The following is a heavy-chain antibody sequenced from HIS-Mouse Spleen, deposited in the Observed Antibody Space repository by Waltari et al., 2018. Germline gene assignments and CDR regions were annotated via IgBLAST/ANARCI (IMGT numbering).Heavy chain of an antibody. Sequence: QLQLQESGPGLVKPSETLSLTCTVSGGSISSSSYYWGWIRQPPGKGLEWIGSIDYSGSTYYHPSLTSRVTISVDTSKNQFSLKLSSVTAADTAVYYCAREIPYSSSWYDWYFDLWGRGTLVTVSS. V-gene: IGHV4-39*07. D-gene: IGHD6-13*01. CDR3: AREIPYSSSWYDWYFDL. CDR1: GGSISSSSYY. J-gene: IGHJ2*01. CDR2: IDYSGST.